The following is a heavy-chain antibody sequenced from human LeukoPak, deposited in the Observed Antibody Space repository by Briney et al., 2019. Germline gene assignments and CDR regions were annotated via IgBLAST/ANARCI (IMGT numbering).Heavy chain of an antibody. V-gene: IGHV1-3*03. Sequence: ASVKVSCKASGYTFTSYVILWVRQAPGQRLEWMGWINAGNGNTKYSQEFQDRVTITRDTSASTAYMELSSLRSEDMAVYYCARARYETRIWPKSRYDYYHYMDVWGKGTTVTVSS. CDR3: ARARYETRIWPKSRYDYYHYMDV. J-gene: IGHJ6*03. CDR1: GYTFTSYV. D-gene: IGHD3-3*01. CDR2: INAGNGNT.